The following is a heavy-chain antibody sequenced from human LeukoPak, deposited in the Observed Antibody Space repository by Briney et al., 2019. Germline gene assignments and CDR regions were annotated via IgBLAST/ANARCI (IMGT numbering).Heavy chain of an antibody. V-gene: IGHV1-18*01. CDR3: ARDVTIAARSFFDY. D-gene: IGHD6-6*01. CDR1: GYTFTSYG. CDR2: ISAYNGNT. J-gene: IGHJ4*02. Sequence: ASVKVSCKASGYTFTSYGISWVRQAPGQGLEWMGWISAYNGNTNYAQKLQGKVTMTTDTSTSTAYMELRSLRSDDTAVYYCARDVTIAARSFFDYWGQGTLVTVSS.